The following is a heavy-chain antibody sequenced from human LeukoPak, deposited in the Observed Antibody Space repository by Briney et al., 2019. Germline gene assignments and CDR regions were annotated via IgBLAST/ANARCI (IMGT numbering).Heavy chain of an antibody. CDR2: ISYDGSNK. J-gene: IGHJ4*02. V-gene: IGHV3-30-3*01. D-gene: IGHD6-13*01. Sequence: SCKASGYTFTGYYMHWVHQAPGKGLEWVAVISYDGSNKYYADSVKGRFTISRDNSKNTLYLQMNSLRAEDTAVYYCARGAAAGTYYFDYWGQGTLVTVSS. CDR1: GYTFTGYY. CDR3: ARGAAAGTYYFDY.